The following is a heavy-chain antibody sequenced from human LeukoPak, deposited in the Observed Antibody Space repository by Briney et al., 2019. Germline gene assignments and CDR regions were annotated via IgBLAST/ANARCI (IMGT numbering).Heavy chain of an antibody. CDR3: AKAAYGDYVNWFDP. CDR1: GFTFGSHA. Sequence: GGSLRLSCAASGFTFGSHAMNWVRQAPGKGLEWVSSIGGIGASTYYADSVKGRFTISRDNSRNTLYLQMNTLRAEDTALYYCAKAAYGDYVNWFDPWGQGILVIVSS. D-gene: IGHD4-17*01. J-gene: IGHJ5*02. V-gene: IGHV3-23*01. CDR2: IGGIGAST.